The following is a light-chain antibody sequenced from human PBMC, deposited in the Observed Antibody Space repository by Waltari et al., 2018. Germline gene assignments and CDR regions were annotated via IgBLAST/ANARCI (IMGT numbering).Light chain of an antibody. CDR3: HAAADNNWF. V-gene: IGLV3-27*01. Sequence: YDLAQPFSVSVSPGQTATITCSGDVLAEKYGRWFQPRPGQAPTLSLYKDTERPSGIPERFSGSSSGSTVTLTIRGALLEDEADYHCHAAADNNWFFGGGTKLTVL. J-gene: IGLJ2*01. CDR1: VLAEKY. CDR2: KDT.